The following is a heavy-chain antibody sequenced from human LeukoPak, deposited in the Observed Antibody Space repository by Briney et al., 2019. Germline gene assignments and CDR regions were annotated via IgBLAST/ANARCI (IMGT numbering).Heavy chain of an antibody. V-gene: IGHV3-21*01. CDR2: ISSTSSYI. J-gene: IGHJ3*02. CDR3: ARDPLKRAFDI. CDR1: GFTFSSYS. Sequence: GGSLRLSCAASGFTFSSYSMNWVRRAPGKGLEWVSSISSTSSYIYYADSVKGRFTISRDNAKNSLYLQMTSLRAEDTAVYYCARDPLKRAFDIWGQGTMVTVSS.